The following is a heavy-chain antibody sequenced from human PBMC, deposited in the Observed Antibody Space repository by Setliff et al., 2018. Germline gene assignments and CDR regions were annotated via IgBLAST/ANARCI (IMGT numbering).Heavy chain of an antibody. CDR1: GGSFTNYY. CDR2: INHSGST. CDR3: AVGRRDGYNYPFDY. V-gene: IGHV4-34*01. D-gene: IGHD5-12*01. Sequence: PSETLSLTCTVYGGSFTNYYWGWIRQSPGKGLEWIGEINHSGSTNYNPSLKSRFTISRDDAKDSMYLQVNNLGVGDTAVYYCAVGRRDGYNYPFDYWGQGTLVTVSS. J-gene: IGHJ4*02.